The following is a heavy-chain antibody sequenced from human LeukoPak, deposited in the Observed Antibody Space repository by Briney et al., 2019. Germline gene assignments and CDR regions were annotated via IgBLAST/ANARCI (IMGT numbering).Heavy chain of an antibody. J-gene: IGHJ4*02. CDR2: ISYDGSNK. V-gene: IGHV3-30*04. Sequence: GGSLRLSCAASGFTFSSCAMHWVRQAPGKGLEWVAVISYDGSNKYYADSVKGRFTISRDNSKNTLYLQMNSLRAEDTAVYYCARDEFIWGIAAAGTRVFDYWGQGTLVTVSS. CDR1: GFTFSSCA. CDR3: ARDEFIWGIAAAGTRVFDY. D-gene: IGHD6-13*01.